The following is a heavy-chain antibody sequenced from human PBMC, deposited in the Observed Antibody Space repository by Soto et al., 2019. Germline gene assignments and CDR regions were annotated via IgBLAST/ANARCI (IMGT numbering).Heavy chain of an antibody. CDR1: GGSLNDYY. D-gene: IGHD3-16*01. Sequence: SETLSITCTVSGGSLNDYYWSWIRQPAGKGLEWIGRIYTVGSTNYNPSLKSRATMSIDTSKNQFSLRLTSVTAADTAVYYCARSPLTHSYAQFGSWGQGSLVTVSS. V-gene: IGHV4-4*07. CDR3: ARSPLTHSYAQFGS. J-gene: IGHJ4*02. CDR2: IYTVGST.